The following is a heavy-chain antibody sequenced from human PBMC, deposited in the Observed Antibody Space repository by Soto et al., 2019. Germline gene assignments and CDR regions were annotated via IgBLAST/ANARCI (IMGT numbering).Heavy chain of an antibody. CDR1: GDSISTNY. D-gene: IGHD6-13*01. V-gene: IGHV4-59*01. CDR2: ISHSGNT. CDR3: ARGPVLTGYSFDH. Sequence: SETLSLTCPVSGDSISTNYWTWIRQPPGKGLEWIGYISHSGNTNYNPSLKSRVTMSVDTSKNQLSLNLSSVTAADTAVYYCARGPVLTGYSFDHWGQGVLVTVSS. J-gene: IGHJ4*02.